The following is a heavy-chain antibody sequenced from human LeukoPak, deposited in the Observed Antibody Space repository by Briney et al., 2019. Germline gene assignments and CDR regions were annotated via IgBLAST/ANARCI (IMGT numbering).Heavy chain of an antibody. CDR3: ARQGYSAYEILDY. V-gene: IGHV4-59*08. Sequence: SETLSLTCTVSGVSISSYYWTWIRQPPGKGLEWIGYIYYSGSTNYNPSLKSRVTISVDTSKNQFSLKLSSVTAADTAVYYCARQGYSAYEILDYWGQGTLVTVSS. CDR2: IYYSGST. D-gene: IGHD5-12*01. CDR1: GVSISSYY. J-gene: IGHJ4*02.